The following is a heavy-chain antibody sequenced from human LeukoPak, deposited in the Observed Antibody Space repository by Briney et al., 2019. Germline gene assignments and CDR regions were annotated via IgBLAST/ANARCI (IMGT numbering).Heavy chain of an antibody. CDR3: ARGIRSSWYVPFDRYYYYYMDV. D-gene: IGHD6-13*01. V-gene: IGHV6-1*01. CDR2: TYYRSKWYN. Sequence: SQTLSLTCAISGDSVSSNSAAWNWIRQSPSRGLEWLGRTYYRSKWYNDYAVSVKSRITINPDTSKNQFSLQLNSVTPEDTAVYYCARGIRSSWYVPFDRYYYYYMDVWGKGTTVTVSS. J-gene: IGHJ6*03. CDR1: GDSVSSNSAA.